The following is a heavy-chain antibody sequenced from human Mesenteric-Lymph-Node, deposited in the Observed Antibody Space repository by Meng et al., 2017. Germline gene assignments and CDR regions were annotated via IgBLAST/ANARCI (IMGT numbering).Heavy chain of an antibody. CDR1: GGSISSSNW. J-gene: IGHJ5*02. V-gene: IGHV4-4*02. CDR3: ARGLVVPAAPADWFDP. Sequence: QVQLQESGPGLVKPSGTLSLTCAVSGGSISSSNWWSWVRQPPGKGLEWIGEIYHSGSTNYTPSLKSRVTISVDTSKNQFSLKLSSVTAADTAVYYCARGLVVPAAPADWFDPWGQGTLVTV. D-gene: IGHD2-2*01. CDR2: IYHSGST.